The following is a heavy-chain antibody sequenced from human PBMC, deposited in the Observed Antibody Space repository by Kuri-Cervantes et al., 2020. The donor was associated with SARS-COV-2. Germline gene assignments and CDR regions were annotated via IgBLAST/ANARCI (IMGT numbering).Heavy chain of an antibody. Sequence: GGSLRLSCAASGFTFSSYSMNWVRQAPGKGLEWVSYISSSSSTIYYADSVEGRFTISRDNAKNSLYLQMNSLRAEDTAVYYCARGYSYGYAVLDAFDIWGQGTMVTVSS. V-gene: IGHV3-48*01. J-gene: IGHJ3*02. CDR2: ISSSSSTI. CDR1: GFTFSSYS. D-gene: IGHD5-18*01. CDR3: ARGYSYGYAVLDAFDI.